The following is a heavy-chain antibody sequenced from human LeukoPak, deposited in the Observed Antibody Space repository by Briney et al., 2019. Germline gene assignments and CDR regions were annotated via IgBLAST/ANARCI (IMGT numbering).Heavy chain of an antibody. V-gene: IGHV3-30-3*01. J-gene: IGHJ4*02. D-gene: IGHD6-19*01. CDR2: ISYDGSNK. CDR3: ASSHSSGWYYFDY. Sequence: GGSLRLSCAASGFTFSTYAMHWVRQAPGKGLEWVAVISYDGSNKYYADSVKGRFTISRDNSKNTLYRQMNSLRAKDTAVYYCASSHSSGWYYFDYWGQGTLVTVSS. CDR1: GFTFSTYA.